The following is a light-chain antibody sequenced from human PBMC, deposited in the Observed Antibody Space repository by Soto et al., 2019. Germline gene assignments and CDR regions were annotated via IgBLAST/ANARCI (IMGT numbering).Light chain of an antibody. CDR3: MQSTLLPPT. Sequence: DVVMTQTPLSLSVAPVQPASISCKSSQMLLHITGETFLFWYLQKPGQSPQLLIYEVSTRVSGVPDRFSGSGSGTDFTLEICRVETDDVGIYYCMQSTLLPPTFGQGTRLEI. V-gene: IGKV2D-29*02. CDR2: EVS. CDR1: QMLLHITGETF. J-gene: IGKJ5*01.